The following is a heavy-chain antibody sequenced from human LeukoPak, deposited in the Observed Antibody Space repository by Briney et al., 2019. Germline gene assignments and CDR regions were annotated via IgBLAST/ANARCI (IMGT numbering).Heavy chain of an antibody. CDR2: ISSGSSYT. CDR3: ARVSSSSTNYFDS. CDR1: GFAFSDYY. Sequence: GGSLTLSCAASGFAFSDYYMTWIRQAPGKGLEWVSYISSGSSYTNYGDAVKGRFTISRDNAKNSLYLQMNSLRADDTAVYYCARVSSSSTNYFDSWGQGTLVTVSS. J-gene: IGHJ4*02. V-gene: IGHV3-11*06. D-gene: IGHD6-19*01.